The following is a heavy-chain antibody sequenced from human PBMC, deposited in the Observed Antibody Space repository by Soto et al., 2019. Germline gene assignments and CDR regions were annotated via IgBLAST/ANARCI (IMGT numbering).Heavy chain of an antibody. Sequence: EVQLLESGGGFVQPGGSLRLSCAASGFTFSSYAMNWVRQAPGKGLECVSAISGSGGSTYYADSVKGRFTISRDNSKNTLYLQMNSLRAEDTAVYYCAKEVYCSSTSCYYYMDVWGKGTTVTVSS. V-gene: IGHV3-23*01. CDR2: ISGSGGST. D-gene: IGHD2-2*01. CDR3: AKEVYCSSTSCYYYMDV. CDR1: GFTFSSYA. J-gene: IGHJ6*03.